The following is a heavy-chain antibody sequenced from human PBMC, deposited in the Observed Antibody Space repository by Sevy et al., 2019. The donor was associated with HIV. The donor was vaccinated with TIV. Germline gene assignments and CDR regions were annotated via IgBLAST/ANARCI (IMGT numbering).Heavy chain of an antibody. V-gene: IGHV3-48*02. D-gene: IGHD3-22*01. Sequence: GGSLILSCKASGFTFSTYSMHWVRQAPGKGLEWVSSISRTSTTTYYAYSAKGRFTISRDNAKNSLYLQMNSLRDEDTAVYYCAREAYYYDSREENWFDPWGQGTLVTVSS. J-gene: IGHJ5*02. CDR3: AREAYYYDSREENWFDP. CDR1: GFTFSTYS. CDR2: ISRTSTTT.